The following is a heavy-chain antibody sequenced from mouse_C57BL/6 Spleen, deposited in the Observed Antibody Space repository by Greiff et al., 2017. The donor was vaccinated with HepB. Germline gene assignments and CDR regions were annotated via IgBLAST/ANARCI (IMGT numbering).Heavy chain of an antibody. CDR2: INPGSGGT. V-gene: IGHV1-54*01. CDR1: GYAFTNYL. CDR3: ARSGAYGSVDY. J-gene: IGHJ2*01. Sequence: VHLVESGAELVRPGTSVKVSCKASGYAFTNYLIEWVKQRPGQGLEWIGVINPGSGGTNYNEKFKGKATLTADKSSSTAYMQLSSLTSEDSAVYFCARSGAYGSVDYWGQGTTLTVSS. D-gene: IGHD1-1*01.